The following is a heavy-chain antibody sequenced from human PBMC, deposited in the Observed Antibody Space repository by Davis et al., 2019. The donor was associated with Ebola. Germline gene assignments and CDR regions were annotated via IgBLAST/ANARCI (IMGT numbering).Heavy chain of an antibody. J-gene: IGHJ4*02. CDR2: IYYSGST. V-gene: IGHV4-39*01. CDR1: GGSISSYY. Sequence: MPGGSLRLSCTVSGGSISSYYWGWIRQPPGKGLEWIGSIYYSGSTYYNPSLKSRVTISVDTSKNQFSLKLSSVTAADTAVYYCARGSHWGQGTLVTVSS. CDR3: ARGSH.